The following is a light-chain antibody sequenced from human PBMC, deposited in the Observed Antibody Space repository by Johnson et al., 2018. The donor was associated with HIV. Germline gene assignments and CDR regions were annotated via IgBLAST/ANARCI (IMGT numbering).Light chain of an antibody. V-gene: IGLV1-51*02. CDR2: ENN. Sequence: QSVLTQPPSVSAAPGQKVTISCSGSSSNIGNMYVSWYQQLPGTAPKLLIYENNKRPSGIPDRFSGSKSGTSATLGITGLQTGDEAYYYCGTWDSSLRGVFGTGTKVTVL. CDR3: GTWDSSLRGV. CDR1: SSNIGNMY. J-gene: IGLJ1*01.